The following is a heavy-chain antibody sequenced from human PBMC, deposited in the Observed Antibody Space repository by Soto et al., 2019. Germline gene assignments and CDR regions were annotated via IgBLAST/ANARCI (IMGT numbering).Heavy chain of an antibody. CDR2: TWYDGTNT. CDR3: ARPQGDYGDYLRAFDI. D-gene: IGHD4-17*01. Sequence: VQLVESGGGVVLPGGSLRISCAASGFPFSVYGMNWVRQAPGKGLEWVAVTWYDGTNTYYAESVKGRFISSRDKSKNTLYLQMNSLRAEDTAVYHCARPQGDYGDYLRAFDIWGPGTTVTVSS. CDR1: GFPFSVYG. V-gene: IGHV3-33*01. J-gene: IGHJ3*02.